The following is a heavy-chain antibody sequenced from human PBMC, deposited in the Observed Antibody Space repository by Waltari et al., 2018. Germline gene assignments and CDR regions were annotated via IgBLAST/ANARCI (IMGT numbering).Heavy chain of an antibody. CDR1: GGSFSSYY. CDR2: INHSGRT. Sequence: QVQLQQWGAGLLKPSETLSLTCAVYGGSFSSYYWTWIRQPPGKGLEWIGEINHSGRTNCKPSLVRRVTISIDTSKNQFSLRLTSVTAADTAVYCCAGQTQWPGPLTSWGLGTLVTVSS. V-gene: IGHV4-34*01. D-gene: IGHD6-19*01. J-gene: IGHJ5*02. CDR3: AGQTQWPGPLTS.